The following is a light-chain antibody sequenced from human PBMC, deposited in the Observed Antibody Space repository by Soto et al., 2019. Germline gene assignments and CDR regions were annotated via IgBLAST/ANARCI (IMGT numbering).Light chain of an antibody. CDR3: QQYNKGRVT. CDR1: QSISSN. CDR2: GAS. J-gene: IGKJ4*01. Sequence: EIVMTQSPVTLSVSPGERATLPCRASQSISSNLAWYQQKPGQAPRILIYGASTRAPAIPPRYSGSGSGQEFNLAISRLQSEDFAVYYCQQYNKGRVTFGGGPKVQIK. V-gene: IGKV3-15*01.